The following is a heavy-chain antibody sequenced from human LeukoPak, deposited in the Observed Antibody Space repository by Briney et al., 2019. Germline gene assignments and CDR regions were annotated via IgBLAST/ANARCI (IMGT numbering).Heavy chain of an antibody. CDR2: IRSKANSYAT. CDR1: GFTFSGSA. J-gene: IGHJ3*02. CDR3: NKEGRREGFDI. V-gene: IGHV3-73*01. Sequence: GGSLRLSCAASGFTFSGSAMHWVRQASGKGLEWVGRIRSKANSYATAYAASVKGRFTISRDDSKNTAHLQMNSLKTEDTAVYYCNKEGRREGFDIWGQGAKVHVS.